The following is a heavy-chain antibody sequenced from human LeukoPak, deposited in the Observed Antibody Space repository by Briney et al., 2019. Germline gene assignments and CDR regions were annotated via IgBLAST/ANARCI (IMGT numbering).Heavy chain of an antibody. V-gene: IGHV3-9*01. D-gene: IGHD3-10*01. CDR1: GFTFDDYA. Sequence: GGSLRLSCAASGFTFDDYAMHWVRQAPGKGLEWVSGISWNSGNIGYADSVRGRFTISRDNSKNTLYLQMNSLRAEDTAVYYCARDLSTMVRGVIGLGYWGQGTLVTVSS. J-gene: IGHJ4*02. CDR2: ISWNSGNI. CDR3: ARDLSTMVRGVIGLGY.